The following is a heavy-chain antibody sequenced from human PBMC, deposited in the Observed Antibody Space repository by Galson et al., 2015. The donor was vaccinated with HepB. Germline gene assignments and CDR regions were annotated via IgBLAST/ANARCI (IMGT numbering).Heavy chain of an antibody. D-gene: IGHD2-15*01. V-gene: IGHV1-46*01. CDR1: GYTFTSYY. Sequence: SVKVSCKASGYTFTSYYMHWVRQAPGQGPEWMGIINPSGGSTSYAQKFQGRVTMTRDTSTSTVYMELSSLRSEDTAVYYCARTFYCSGGSCYHSACFDYWGQGTLVTVSS. J-gene: IGHJ4*02. CDR2: INPSGGST. CDR3: ARTFYCSGGSCYHSACFDY.